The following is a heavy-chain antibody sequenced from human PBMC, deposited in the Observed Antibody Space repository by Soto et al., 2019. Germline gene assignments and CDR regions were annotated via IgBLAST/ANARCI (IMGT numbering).Heavy chain of an antibody. CDR2: ISSNEGTT. CDR1: GFTFSSYA. J-gene: IGHJ3*02. CDR3: VKDRGSSSWYDAFDI. V-gene: IGHV3-64D*06. D-gene: IGHD6-13*01. Sequence: GGSLRLSCPASGFTFSSYAMHWVRQAPGKGLEYVSAISSNEGTTYYADSVKGRFTISRDNSKNTLYLQMSSLRAEDTAVYYCVKDRGSSSWYDAFDIWGQGTMVTVSS.